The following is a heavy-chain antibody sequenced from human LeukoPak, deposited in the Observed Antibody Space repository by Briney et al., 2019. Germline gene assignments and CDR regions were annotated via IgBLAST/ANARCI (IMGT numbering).Heavy chain of an antibody. D-gene: IGHD3-22*01. J-gene: IGHJ3*02. V-gene: IGHV7-4-1*02. CDR2: INTNTGNP. Sequence: ASVKVSCKASGYTFTGYAMNWVRQAPGQGLEWMGWINTNTGNPTYAQGFTGRFVFSLDTSVSTAYLQISSLKAEDTAVYYCARDPNYYDSSGYPHDAFDIWGQGTMVTVSS. CDR1: GYTFTGYA. CDR3: ARDPNYYDSSGYPHDAFDI.